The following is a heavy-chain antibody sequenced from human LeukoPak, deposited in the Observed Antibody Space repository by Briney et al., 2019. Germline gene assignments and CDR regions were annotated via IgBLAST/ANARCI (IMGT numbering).Heavy chain of an antibody. CDR1: GFTFSSYS. Sequence: GGSLRLSCAASGFTFSSYSMNWVRQAPGKGLEWVSAISGSGGSTYYADSVKGRFTISRDNSKNTLYLQMNSLRAEDTAVYYCAKDGKLGYCSSTSCPADYWGQGTLVTVSS. J-gene: IGHJ4*02. CDR3: AKDGKLGYCSSTSCPADY. V-gene: IGHV3-23*01. D-gene: IGHD2-2*01. CDR2: ISGSGGST.